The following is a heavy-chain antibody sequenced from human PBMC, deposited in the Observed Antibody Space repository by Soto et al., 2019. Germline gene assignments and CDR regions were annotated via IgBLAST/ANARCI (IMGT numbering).Heavy chain of an antibody. CDR3: ATSYGSGYRAFDY. V-gene: IGHV1-58*02. CDR1: GFTFTRSA. Sequence: SVKVSCKASGFTFTRSAMQWVRQARGQRLEWIGWIVVDSGNTNYAQKFQGRVTMTADKSTSTAYMELRSLRSEDTAFYYCATSYGSGYRAFDYWGQGALVTVSS. J-gene: IGHJ4*02. CDR2: IVVDSGNT. D-gene: IGHD3-10*01.